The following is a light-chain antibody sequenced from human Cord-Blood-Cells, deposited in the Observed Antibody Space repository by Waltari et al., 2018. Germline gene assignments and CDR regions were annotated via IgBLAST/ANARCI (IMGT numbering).Light chain of an antibody. CDR2: DVS. CDR3: SSYTSSSTLYV. J-gene: IGLJ1*01. Sequence: QSALTQPASASGSPGQSITISCTGTSRDVGGYNYVSWYHLLPAKAPKLMIYDVSNRPSGVSNRFSGSKSANTASLTISGLQAEDEADYYCSSYTSSSTLYVFGTGTKVTVL. CDR1: SRDVGGYNY. V-gene: IGLV2-14*01.